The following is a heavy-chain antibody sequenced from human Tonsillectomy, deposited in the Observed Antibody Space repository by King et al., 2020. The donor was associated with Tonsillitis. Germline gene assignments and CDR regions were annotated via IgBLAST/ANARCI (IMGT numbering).Heavy chain of an antibody. CDR1: GFSLSTSGVG. CDR3: AHRLSPRYCSGGSCYSRGGVDY. J-gene: IGHJ4*02. CDR2: IYWNDDK. D-gene: IGHD2-15*01. Sequence: TLKESGPTLVKPTQTLTLTCTFSGFSLSTSGVGVGWIRQPPGKALEWLALIYWNDDKRYSPSLKSRLTITKDTSKNQVVLTITNMDPVDTSTYYCAHRLSPRYCSGGSCYSRGGVDYWGQGTLVTVSS. V-gene: IGHV2-5*01.